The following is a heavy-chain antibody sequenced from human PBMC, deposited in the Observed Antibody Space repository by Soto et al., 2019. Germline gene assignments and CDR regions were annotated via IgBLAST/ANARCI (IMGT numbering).Heavy chain of an antibody. CDR2: IYYSGST. CDR1: GGSISSGGYY. D-gene: IGHD6-19*01. Sequence: SETLSLTCTVSGGSISSGGYYWSWIRQHPGKGLEWIGYIYYSGSTYYNPSLKSRVTISVDTSKNQFSLKLSSVTAADTAVYYCARGVGEGGWYVVRARAGDYYYGMDVWGQGTTVTVSS. V-gene: IGHV4-31*03. CDR3: ARGVGEGGWYVVRARAGDYYYGMDV. J-gene: IGHJ6*02.